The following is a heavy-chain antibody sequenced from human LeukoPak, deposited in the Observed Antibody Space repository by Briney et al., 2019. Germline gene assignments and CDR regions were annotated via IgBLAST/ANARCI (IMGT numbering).Heavy chain of an antibody. D-gene: IGHD2-2*02. V-gene: IGHV3-30-3*01. CDR2: ISYDGSNK. CDR3: ARGHTYYYYYGMDV. CDR1: GFTFSSYA. Sequence: GGSLRLSCAASGFTFSSYAMHWVRQAPGKGLEWVAVISYDGSNKYYADSVKGRFTISRDNSKNTLYLQMNSLRAEDTTVYYCARGHTYYYYYGMDVWGQGTTVTVSS. J-gene: IGHJ6*02.